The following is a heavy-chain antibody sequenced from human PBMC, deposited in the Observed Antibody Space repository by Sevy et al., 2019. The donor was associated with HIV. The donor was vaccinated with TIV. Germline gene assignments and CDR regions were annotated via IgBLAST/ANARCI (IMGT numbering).Heavy chain of an antibody. CDR1: GYTFTSYG. V-gene: IGHV1-18*01. CDR2: ISAYNGNT. J-gene: IGHJ6*02. Sequence: ASGKVSCKASGYTFTSYGISWVRQAPGQGLEWMGWISAYNGNTNYAQKLQGRATMTTDTSMSTAYMGLRSLRSDETAVYYCARLIGDIVVVPADDYYYYGMDVWGQGTTVTVSS. D-gene: IGHD2-2*01. CDR3: ARLIGDIVVVPADDYYYYGMDV.